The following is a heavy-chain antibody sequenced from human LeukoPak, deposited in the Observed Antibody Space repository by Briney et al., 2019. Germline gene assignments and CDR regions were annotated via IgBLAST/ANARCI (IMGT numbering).Heavy chain of an antibody. J-gene: IGHJ4*02. Sequence: PSETLSLTCTVSGGSISSSGYYWDWIRQPPGRGLEWIGSIYYSGSTYYNPSLESRVTISVDTSKNQFSLKLSSVTAADTAVYYCARRGDSGGYYYFDYWGQGTLVTVSS. CDR2: IYYSGST. CDR1: GGSISSSGYY. V-gene: IGHV4-39*01. D-gene: IGHD3-22*01. CDR3: ARRGDSGGYYYFDY.